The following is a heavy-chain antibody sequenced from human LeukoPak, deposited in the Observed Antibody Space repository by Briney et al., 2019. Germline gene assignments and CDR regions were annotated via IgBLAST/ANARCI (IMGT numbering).Heavy chain of an antibody. V-gene: IGHV3-21*01. J-gene: IGHJ6*02. D-gene: IGHD3-10*01. CDR3: AREDCGSGSYYRGFPLNYYYGMDV. CDR2: ISSSSSYI. Sequence: GGSLRLSCAASGFTFSSYSMNWVRQAPGKGLEWVSSISSSSSYIYYADSVKGRFTISRDNAKNSLYLQMNSLRAEDTAVYYCAREDCGSGSYYRGFPLNYYYGMDVWGQGTTVTVSS. CDR1: GFTFSSYS.